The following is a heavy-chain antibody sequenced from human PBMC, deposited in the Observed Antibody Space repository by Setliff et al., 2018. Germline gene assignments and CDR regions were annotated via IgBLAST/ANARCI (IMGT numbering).Heavy chain of an antibody. V-gene: IGHV3-49*04. Sequence: GGSLRLSCTASGFTFGDYAMSWVRQAPGKGLEWVGFIRSKAYGGTTEYAASVKGRFTISRDDSKSIAYLQMNSLKTEDTAVYYCTRAPGGSGSFYYHYGMDVWGQGTTVTVSS. CDR2: IRSKAYGGTT. J-gene: IGHJ6*02. D-gene: IGHD3-10*01. CDR1: GFTFGDYA. CDR3: TRAPGGSGSFYYHYGMDV.